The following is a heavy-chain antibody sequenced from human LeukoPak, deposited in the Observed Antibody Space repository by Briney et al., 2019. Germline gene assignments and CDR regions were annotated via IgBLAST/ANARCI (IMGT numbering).Heavy chain of an antibody. CDR3: TTVSRIAGSGSYYKVSYYYYYMDV. Sequence: GGSLRLSCAASGFTFSNAWMSWVRQAPGKGLEWVGRIKSKTDGGTTDYAAPVKGRFTISRDDSKNTLYLQMNSLKTEDTAVYYCTTVSRIAGSGSYYKVSYYYYYMDVWGKGTTVTVSS. D-gene: IGHD3-10*01. CDR1: GFTFSNAW. V-gene: IGHV3-15*01. J-gene: IGHJ6*03. CDR2: IKSKTDGGTT.